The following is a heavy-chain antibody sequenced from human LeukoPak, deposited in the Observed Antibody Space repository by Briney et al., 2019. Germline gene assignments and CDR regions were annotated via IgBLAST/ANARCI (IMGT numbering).Heavy chain of an antibody. CDR2: IYPADSDI. CDR1: GYSINNYW. Sequence: GESLKISCKGSGYSINNYWIGWVRQMPGKGLEWMGIIYPADSDIRYSPSFQGQVTISADKSISTAYLQWSSLKASGTAMYYCARREYCSGGSCYTWFDPWGQGTLVTVSS. V-gene: IGHV5-51*01. J-gene: IGHJ5*02. D-gene: IGHD2-15*01. CDR3: ARREYCSGGSCYTWFDP.